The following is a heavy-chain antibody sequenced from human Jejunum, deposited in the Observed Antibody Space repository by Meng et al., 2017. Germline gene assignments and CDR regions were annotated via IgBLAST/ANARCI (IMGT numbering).Heavy chain of an antibody. D-gene: IGHD1-26*01. CDR1: GGSVSSDNYY. CDR3: ARVILYSGSYYFDS. J-gene: IGHJ4*02. CDR2: IYYSGST. Sequence: QVELPGPGPGLVCPSETLALICAVSGGSVSSDNYYWIWIRQPPGKGLEWIGYIYYSGSTDHNPSLKSRVTMSVDTSRNQFSLNLSSVTAANTAVYYCARVILYSGSYYFDSWGQGTLVTVSS. V-gene: IGHV4-61*01.